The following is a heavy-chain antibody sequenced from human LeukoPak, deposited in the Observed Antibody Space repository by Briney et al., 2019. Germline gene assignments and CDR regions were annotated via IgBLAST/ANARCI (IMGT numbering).Heavy chain of an antibody. J-gene: IGHJ4*02. V-gene: IGHV4-59*01. CDR1: GGSSSSFY. CDR3: ARATNYAGVFDY. D-gene: IGHD2-2*01. Sequence: PSETLSLTCIVSGGSSSSFYWSWIRQPPGKGLEWIGYIYYSGSTNYNPSLKSQVTISVNTSKNQFSLKLSSVTAADTAVYYCARATNYAGVFDYWGQGTLVTVSS. CDR2: IYYSGST.